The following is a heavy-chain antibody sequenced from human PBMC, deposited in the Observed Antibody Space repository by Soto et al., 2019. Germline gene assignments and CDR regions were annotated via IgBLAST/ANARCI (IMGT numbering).Heavy chain of an antibody. V-gene: IGHV3-33*01. Sequence: GGSLRLSCAASGFTFSSYGMHWVRQAPGKGLEWVAVIWYDGSNKYYADSVKGRFTISRDNSKNTLYLQMNSLRAEDTAVYYCARDGGSGLRLSDYYYYYYGMDVWGQGTTVTVSS. J-gene: IGHJ6*02. D-gene: IGHD6-19*01. CDR2: IWYDGSNK. CDR1: GFTFSSYG. CDR3: ARDGGSGLRLSDYYYYYYGMDV.